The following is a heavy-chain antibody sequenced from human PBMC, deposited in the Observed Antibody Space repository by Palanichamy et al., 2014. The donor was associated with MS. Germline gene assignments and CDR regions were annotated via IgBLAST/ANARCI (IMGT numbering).Heavy chain of an antibody. CDR1: GYTFTGYY. V-gene: IGHV1-2*06. Sequence: VHLVQSGAEMKKPGASVKVSCKAAGYTFTGYYIHWVRQAPGQGLEWMGRINPDSGGTYYAQKFQGRVTMTREMSISTAYMELSRLISDDTAVYYCARGDYFDSSGYGPPIDYWGQGTLVSVSS. CDR2: INPDSGGT. D-gene: IGHD3-22*01. CDR3: ARGDYFDSSGYGPPIDY. J-gene: IGHJ4*02.